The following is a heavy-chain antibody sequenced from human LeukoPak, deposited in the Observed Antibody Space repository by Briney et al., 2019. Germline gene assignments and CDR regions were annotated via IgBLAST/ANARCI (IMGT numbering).Heavy chain of an antibody. V-gene: IGHV3-7*04. CDR1: GFIFSSYL. CDR3: ARDNRDVTDAFDS. CDR2: IKHGGGEK. D-gene: IGHD3-10*01. Sequence: GGSLRLSCAASGFIFSSYLMSWVRQAPGKGLEWVANIKHGGGEKDYVDSVKGRFTISRDKAQSSLYLQMNRLRAEDTAVYYCARDNRDVTDAFDSWGQGTLVTVSS. J-gene: IGHJ3*02.